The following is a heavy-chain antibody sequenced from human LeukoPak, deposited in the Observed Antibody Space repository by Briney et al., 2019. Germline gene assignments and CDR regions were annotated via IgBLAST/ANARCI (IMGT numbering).Heavy chain of an antibody. Sequence: ETLSLTCTVSDGSITNYDWSWVRQAPGKGLEWVSAISGSGGSTYYADSVKGRFTISRDNSKNTLYLQMNSLRAEDTAVYYCAKGRWELKGAFDIWGQGTMVTVSS. V-gene: IGHV3-23*01. CDR3: AKGRWELKGAFDI. J-gene: IGHJ3*02. CDR2: ISGSGGST. D-gene: IGHD1-26*01. CDR1: DGSITNYD.